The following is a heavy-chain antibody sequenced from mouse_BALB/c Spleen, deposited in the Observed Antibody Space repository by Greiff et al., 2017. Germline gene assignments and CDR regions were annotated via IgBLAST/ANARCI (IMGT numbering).Heavy chain of an antibody. V-gene: IGHV1-54*01. J-gene: IGHJ4*01. D-gene: IGHD1-1*01. CDR2: INPGSGGT. CDR3: ARGSYYYGSSYYAMDY. Sequence: VQRVESGAELVRPGTSVKVSCKASGYAFTNYLIEWVKQRPGQGLEWIGVINPGSGGTNYNEKFKGKATLTADKSSSTAYMQLSSLTSDDSAVYFCARGSYYYGSSYYAMDYWGQGTSVTVSS. CDR1: GYAFTNYL.